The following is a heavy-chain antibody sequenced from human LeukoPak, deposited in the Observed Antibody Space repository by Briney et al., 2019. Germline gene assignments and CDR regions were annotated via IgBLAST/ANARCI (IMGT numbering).Heavy chain of an antibody. V-gene: IGHV1-18*01. D-gene: IGHD3-3*01. CDR1: GYTFTSYG. J-gene: IGHJ6*03. CDR3: ARVGRYDFWSGYSSYYYYYMDV. CDR2: ISAYNGNT. Sequence: ASVKVSCKASGYTFTSYGISWVRQAPGQGLEWMGWISAYNGNTNYARKLQGRVTMTTDTSTSTAYMELRSLRSDDTAVYYCARVGRYDFWSGYSSYYYYYMDVWGKGTTVTVSS.